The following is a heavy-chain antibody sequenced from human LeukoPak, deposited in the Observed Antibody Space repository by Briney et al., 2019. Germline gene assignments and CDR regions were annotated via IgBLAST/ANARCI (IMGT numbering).Heavy chain of an antibody. D-gene: IGHD2-2*01. J-gene: IGHJ5*02. CDR3: ARGRYCSSTSCYWVRNWFDP. CDR2: INHSRST. Sequence: PSETLSLTCTVSGGSISSYYWSWIRQPPGKGLEWIGEINHSRSTNYNPSLKSRVTISVDTSKNQFSLKLSSVTAADTAAYYCARGRYCSSTSCYWVRNWFDPWGQGTLVTVSS. V-gene: IGHV4-34*01. CDR1: GGSISSYY.